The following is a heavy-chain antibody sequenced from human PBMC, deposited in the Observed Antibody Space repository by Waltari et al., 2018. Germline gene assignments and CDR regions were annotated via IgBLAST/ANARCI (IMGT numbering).Heavy chain of an antibody. V-gene: IGHV1-2*06. CDR2: INPNDGAT. CDR1: GYTFTGYY. CDR3: ASGSYFKEVDY. D-gene: IGHD1-26*01. J-gene: IGHJ4*02. Sequence: QVQLVQSGAEVKKPGASVKVSCKASGYTFTGYYMHWVRQAPGQWLEWMGRINPNDGATDYAQKFQGRVTMTRDTSISTAYMELSSLTSDDTAVYFCASGSYFKEVDYWGQGTLVTVSS.